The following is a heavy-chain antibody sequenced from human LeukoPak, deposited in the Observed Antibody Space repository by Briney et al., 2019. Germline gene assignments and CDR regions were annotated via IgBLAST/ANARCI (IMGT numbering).Heavy chain of an antibody. J-gene: IGHJ3*02. CDR3: AREGVGYCSGGSCYSDAFDI. D-gene: IGHD2-15*01. CDR1: GRSFSGYY. V-gene: IGHV4-31*11. Sequence: SETLSLTCAVYGRSFSGYYWSWIRQHPGKGLEWIGYIYYSGSAYYNPSLKSRVTISVDTSKNQFSLKLSSVTAADTAVYYCAREGVGYCSGGSCYSDAFDIWGQGTMVTVSS. CDR2: IYYSGSA.